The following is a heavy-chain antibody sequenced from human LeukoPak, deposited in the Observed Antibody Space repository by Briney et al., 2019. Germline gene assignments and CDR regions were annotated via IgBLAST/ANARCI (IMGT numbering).Heavy chain of an antibody. CDR2: ISGSGGST. CDR1: GFTFSSYA. D-gene: IGHD6-19*01. J-gene: IGHJ2*01. CDR3: ASAQRYNSGNLVHWYFDL. Sequence: PGGSLRLSCAASGFTFSSYAMSWVRQAPGKGLEWVSAISGSGGSTYYADSVKGRFTISRDNSKNTVHLQMDSLRAEDTALYYCASAQRYNSGNLVHWYFDLWGRGTLVTVSS. V-gene: IGHV3-23*01.